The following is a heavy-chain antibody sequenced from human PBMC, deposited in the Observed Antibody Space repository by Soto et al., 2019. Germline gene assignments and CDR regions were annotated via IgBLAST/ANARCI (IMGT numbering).Heavy chain of an antibody. D-gene: IGHD4-17*01. J-gene: IGHJ6*03. V-gene: IGHV3-9*01. Sequence: GGSLRLSCAASGFTFDDYAMHWVRQAPGKGLEWVSGISWNSGSIGYADSVKGRFTISRDNAKNSLYLQMNSLRAEDTALYYCAKDMVVRDDYGDYGPRVDYYYYMDVWGKGTTVTVSS. CDR3: AKDMVVRDDYGDYGPRVDYYYYMDV. CDR1: GFTFDDYA. CDR2: ISWNSGSI.